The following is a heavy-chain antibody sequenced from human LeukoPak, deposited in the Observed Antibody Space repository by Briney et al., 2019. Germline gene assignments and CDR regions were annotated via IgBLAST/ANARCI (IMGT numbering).Heavy chain of an antibody. CDR2: INHSGNT. CDR3: AIMAGWSYGFDY. V-gene: IGHV4-34*01. D-gene: IGHD5-18*01. J-gene: IGHJ4*02. CDR1: GVSFSGYY. Sequence: SETLSLTCAVYGVSFSGYYWSWIRQPPGKGLEWIGEINHSGNTNYNPSLKRRVTISLVTSKNQFYLNLNSVTAADTAVYHCAIMAGWSYGFDYWGQGTLVTVRS.